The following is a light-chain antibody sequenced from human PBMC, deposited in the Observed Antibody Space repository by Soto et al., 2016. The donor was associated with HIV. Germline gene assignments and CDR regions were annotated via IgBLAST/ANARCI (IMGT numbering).Light chain of an antibody. CDR1: QGIRNE. CDR2: AAS. V-gene: IGKV1-6*01. Sequence: IQLTQSPSFLSASVGDRVTITCRASQGIRNELGWYQQKPGKAPKLLIYAASSLGSGVPLRFSGSGSGTDFTLTISSLQPEDSASYFCLQDYNYPYTFGQGPSWRSN. CDR3: LQDYNYPYT. J-gene: IGKJ2*01.